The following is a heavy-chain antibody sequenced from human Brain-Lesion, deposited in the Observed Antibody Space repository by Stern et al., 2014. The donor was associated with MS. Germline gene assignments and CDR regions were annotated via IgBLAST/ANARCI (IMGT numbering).Heavy chain of an antibody. D-gene: IGHD3/OR15-3a*01. CDR1: GFSFSRYS. CDR2: LSYDGGNE. J-gene: IGHJ4*02. V-gene: IGHV3-30-3*01. CDR3: ARGADSDFWTGYRWGIY. Sequence: VQLVESGGGVVQPGGSLRLSCAASGFSFSRYSMHWVRQAPGKGLEWVAVLSYDGGNEFYAKSVKGRFTISRDNSKDPLYMKMNSLRDEDTALYYWARGADSDFWTGYRWGIYWGQGTLVTVAS.